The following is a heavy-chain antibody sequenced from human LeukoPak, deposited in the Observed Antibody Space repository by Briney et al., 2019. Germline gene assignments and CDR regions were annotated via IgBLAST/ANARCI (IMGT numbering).Heavy chain of an antibody. CDR2: IYPHDSST. CDR1: ACRFTNYW. Sequence: GESLKISCKASACRFTNYWISWVRQLPGKGLEWMGVIYPHDSSTRYSPSFQGQVTISADNSISSVYLEWHSLKASDSGVYYCERQYGDHGFRAHWGQGTLVTVSS. J-gene: IGHJ4*02. CDR3: ERQYGDHGFRAH. D-gene: IGHD4-17*01. V-gene: IGHV5-51*01.